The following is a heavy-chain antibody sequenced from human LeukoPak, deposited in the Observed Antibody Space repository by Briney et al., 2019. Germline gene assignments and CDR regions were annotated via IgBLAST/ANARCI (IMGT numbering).Heavy chain of an antibody. CDR3: ARRTSNPVGAIDY. Sequence: SETLSLTCTVSGGSISISSYYWGWIRQPPGRGLERIGSISYSGTYYNPSLKSRLTISVDTSKNHFSLNLRSVTAADTAVYYCARRTSNPVGAIDYWGQGTLVTVSS. CDR2: ISYSGT. D-gene: IGHD1-26*01. J-gene: IGHJ4*02. V-gene: IGHV4-39*01. CDR1: GGSISISSYY.